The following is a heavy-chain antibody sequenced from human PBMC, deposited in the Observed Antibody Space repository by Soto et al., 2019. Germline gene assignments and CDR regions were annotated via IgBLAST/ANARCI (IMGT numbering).Heavy chain of an antibody. Sequence: SETLSLTCTVSGGSISSSSYYWGRIRPPPGQGLEWIGSIYYSGNTYYNPSLKSRATISVDTSKNQFSLKMSSVTAADTAVYYCSSVRDPFWMGEEYFDYWGQGTLVTVSS. CDR1: GGSISSSSYY. CDR2: IYYSGNT. J-gene: IGHJ4*02. CDR3: SSVRDPFWMGEEYFDY. D-gene: IGHD3-3*01. V-gene: IGHV4-39*01.